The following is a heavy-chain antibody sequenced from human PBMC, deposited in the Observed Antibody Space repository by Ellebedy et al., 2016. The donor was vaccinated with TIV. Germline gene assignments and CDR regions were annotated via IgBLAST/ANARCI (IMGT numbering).Heavy chain of an antibody. CDR1: GFTFSSYG. CDR2: MSYDGTNK. D-gene: IGHD6-6*01. V-gene: IGHV3-30*18. Sequence: PGGSLRLSCAASGFTFSSYGMHWARQAPGKGLEWVAVMSYDGTNKFYGDSVKGRFTISRDNSKNTLYLQMNSLRPEDTAVYYCAKDQGSSYNYYYYGMDVWGQGTTVTVSS. CDR3: AKDQGSSYNYYYYGMDV. J-gene: IGHJ6*02.